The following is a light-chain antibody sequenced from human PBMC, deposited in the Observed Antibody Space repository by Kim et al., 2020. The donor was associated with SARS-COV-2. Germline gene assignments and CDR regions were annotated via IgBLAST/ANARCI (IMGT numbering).Light chain of an antibody. CDR3: QQYNGYT. CDR1: QRISGW. J-gene: IGKJ1*01. CDR2: DAS. Sequence: LSAYVGDRFTITCRASQRISGWLAWYQQKPGKAPKRLNYDASSVESGVPSRFSGSGCVTEFTLTISSLQPGDFATYCCQQYNGYTFGQGTKVDSK. V-gene: IGKV1-5*01.